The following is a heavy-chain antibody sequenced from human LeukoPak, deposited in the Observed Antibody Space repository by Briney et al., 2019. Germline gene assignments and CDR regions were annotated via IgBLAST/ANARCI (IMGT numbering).Heavy chain of an antibody. CDR2: IYYSGST. CDR1: GGSISSSSYY. J-gene: IGHJ5*02. Sequence: RASETLSLTCTVSGGSISSSSYYWGWIRQPPGKGLEWIGSIYYSGSTYYNPSLKSRVTISVDTSKNQFSLKLSSVTAADTAVYYCARVPVNIWENWFDPWGQGTLVTVSS. V-gene: IGHV4-39*07. D-gene: IGHD1-26*01. CDR3: ARVPVNIWENWFDP.